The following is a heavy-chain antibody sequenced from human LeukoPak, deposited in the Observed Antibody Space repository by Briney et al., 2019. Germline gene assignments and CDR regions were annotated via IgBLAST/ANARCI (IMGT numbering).Heavy chain of an antibody. CDR2: IWYDGSNK. V-gene: IGHV3-33*06. Sequence: PGGSLRLSCAASGFTFSSYSMNWVRQAPGKGLEWVAVIWYDGSNKYYADSVKGRFTISRDNSKNTLYLQMNSLRAEDTAVYYCAKDRGSSSWYIDYWGQGTLVTVSS. D-gene: IGHD6-13*01. CDR3: AKDRGSSSWYIDY. CDR1: GFTFSSYS. J-gene: IGHJ4*02.